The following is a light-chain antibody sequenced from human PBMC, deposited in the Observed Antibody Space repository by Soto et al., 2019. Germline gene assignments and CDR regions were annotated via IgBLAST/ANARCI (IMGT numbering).Light chain of an antibody. J-gene: IGLJ1*01. CDR1: SSDVGGYNY. CDR3: SSYTSSITPYV. Sequence: QSVLTRPASVSWSPGQSITISCTGTSSDVGGYNYVSWYQQHPGKAPKLMIYDVSNRPSGVSNRFSGSKSGNTASLTISGLQAEDEADYYCSSYTSSITPYVFGTGTKVTVL. CDR2: DVS. V-gene: IGLV2-14*01.